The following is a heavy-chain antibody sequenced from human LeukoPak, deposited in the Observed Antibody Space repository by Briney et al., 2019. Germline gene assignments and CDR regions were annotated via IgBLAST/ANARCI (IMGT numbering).Heavy chain of an antibody. CDR1: GFSVSSNY. Sequence: GGSLRLSCTASGFSVSSNYMSWVRQAPGKGLEWVSVIYSGGSTYYADSVKGRFTISRDNSKNTLYLQMKSLRAEDTAVYYCARTDETAPAEDFQHWGQGTLVTVSS. V-gene: IGHV3-53*01. CDR2: IYSGGST. CDR3: ARTDETAPAEDFQH. D-gene: IGHD2-21*02. J-gene: IGHJ1*01.